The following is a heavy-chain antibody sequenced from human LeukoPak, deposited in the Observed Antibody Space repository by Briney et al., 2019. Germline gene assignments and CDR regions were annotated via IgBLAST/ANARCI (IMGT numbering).Heavy chain of an antibody. V-gene: IGHV3-23*01. J-gene: IGHJ3*02. CDR2: ISGSGGGT. CDR3: VQEGPRGLAFDI. Sequence: GGSLRLSCEASGVTFSSYVMSWVRQAPGKRPEWVSGISGSGGGTYYADSVKGRFAIPRDNSKNTLDLQMNSLRAEDTAVYYCVQEGPRGLAFDIWGQGTKVTVSS. CDR1: GVTFSSYV.